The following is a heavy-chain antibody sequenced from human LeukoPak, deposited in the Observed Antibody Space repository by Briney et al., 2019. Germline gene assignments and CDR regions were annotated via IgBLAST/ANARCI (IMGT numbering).Heavy chain of an antibody. D-gene: IGHD4-17*01. V-gene: IGHV4-30-4*01. J-gene: IGHJ4*02. CDR1: GGSISSGDYY. Sequence: PSQTLSLTCTVSGGSISSGDYYWGWIRQPPGKGLEWIGYIYYSGSTYYNPSLKSRVTISVDTSKNQFSLKLSSVTAADTAVYYCARADDYGDYYFDYWGQGTLVTVSS. CDR3: ARADDYGDYYFDY. CDR2: IYYSGST.